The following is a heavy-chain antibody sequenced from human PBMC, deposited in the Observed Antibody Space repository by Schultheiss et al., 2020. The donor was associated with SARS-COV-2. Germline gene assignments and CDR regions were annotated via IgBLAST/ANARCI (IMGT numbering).Heavy chain of an antibody. D-gene: IGHD6-13*01. Sequence: GSLRLSCAASGFTFSSYWMSWVRQAPGKGLEWIGSIYTSGSTNYNPSLKSRVTISVDTSKNQFSLKLSSVTAADTAVYYCARHWAIAAAATEYFQHWGQGTLVTVSS. V-gene: IGHV4-59*08. CDR3: ARHWAIAAAATEYFQH. CDR1: GFTFSSYW. J-gene: IGHJ1*01. CDR2: IYTSGST.